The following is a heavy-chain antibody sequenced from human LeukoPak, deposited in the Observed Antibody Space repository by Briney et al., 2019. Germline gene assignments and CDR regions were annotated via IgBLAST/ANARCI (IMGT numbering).Heavy chain of an antibody. V-gene: IGHV4-4*07. CDR1: GASMDSQV. J-gene: IGHJ4*02. Sequence: TSETLSPTCSVSGASMDSQVWSWIRQPAGKGLEWVGRVFSGGGSNYNPSLGSRLTLSVETSRNQISLRLRSVTAADTAVYYCARDRPPMGFDYWGQGLLVTVSS. CDR2: VFSGGGS. CDR3: ARDRPPMGFDY. D-gene: IGHD3-16*01.